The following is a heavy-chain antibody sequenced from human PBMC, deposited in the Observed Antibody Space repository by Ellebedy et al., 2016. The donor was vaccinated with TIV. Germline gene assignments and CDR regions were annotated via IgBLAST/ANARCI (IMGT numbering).Heavy chain of an antibody. Sequence: MPSETLSLTCTVSGCPIDSYYWTWIRPPPGTGLEWFGYIYFSGTTNSSPSLQSRVTISVDTSKTQFSLKLSSVTAADTAVYYCAGAVAGILHWGQGTLVTVYS. CDR2: IYFSGTT. V-gene: IGHV4-59*01. J-gene: IGHJ4*02. CDR3: AGAVAGILH. D-gene: IGHD6-19*01. CDR1: GCPIDSYY.